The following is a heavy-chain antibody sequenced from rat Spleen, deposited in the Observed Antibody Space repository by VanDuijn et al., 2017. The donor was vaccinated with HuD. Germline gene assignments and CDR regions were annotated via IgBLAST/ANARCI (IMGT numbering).Heavy chain of an antibody. J-gene: IGHJ3*01. D-gene: IGHD1-9*01. CDR3: ARDTTGIPTGFAY. CDR1: GYSITSNY. CDR2: ISYSGST. V-gene: IGHV3-1*01. Sequence: EVQLQESGPGLVKPSQSLSLTCSVTGYSITSNYWGWIRKFPGNKMEWIGHISYSGSTSYNPSLKSRISITRDTSKNQFFLQLNSVTTEDTATYYCARDTTGIPTGFAYWGQGTLVTVSS.